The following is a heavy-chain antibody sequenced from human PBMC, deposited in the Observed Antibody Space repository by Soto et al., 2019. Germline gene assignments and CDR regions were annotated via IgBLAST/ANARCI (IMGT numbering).Heavy chain of an antibody. Sequence: SETLSLTCTVSGGSISSSSDYWGWIRQPPGKGLEWIGTFYYSGNTNYNPSLKGRVTISVDTSKNQFSLKLSSVTAADTAVYYCARLVLDIVVVVAATPDPGAYAFDIWGQGTMVTVSS. V-gene: IGHV4-39*07. CDR2: FYYSGNT. CDR3: ARLVLDIVVVVAATPDPGAYAFDI. D-gene: IGHD2-15*01. CDR1: GGSISSSSDY. J-gene: IGHJ3*02.